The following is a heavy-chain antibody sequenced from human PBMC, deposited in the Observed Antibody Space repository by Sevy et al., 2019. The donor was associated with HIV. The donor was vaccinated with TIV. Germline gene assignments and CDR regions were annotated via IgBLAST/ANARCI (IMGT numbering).Heavy chain of an antibody. CDR1: GYTVTGYY. CDR2: INPNSGGT. V-gene: IGHV1-2*02. CDR3: AREDVSMVRGVYYYYGMDV. J-gene: IGHJ6*02. D-gene: IGHD3-10*01. Sequence: ASVKVSCKASGYTVTGYYMHWVRQAPGQGLEWMGWINPNSGGTNYAQKFQGRVTMTRDTSISTAYMELSRLRSDDTAVYYCAREDVSMVRGVYYYYGMDVWGQGTTVTVSS.